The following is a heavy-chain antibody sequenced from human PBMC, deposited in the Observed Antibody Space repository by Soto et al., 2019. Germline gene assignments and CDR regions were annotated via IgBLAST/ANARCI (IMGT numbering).Heavy chain of an antibody. CDR1: GGSISSSNW. D-gene: IGHD7-27*01. V-gene: IGHV4-4*02. Sequence: PSETLSLTCAVSGGSISSSNWWSWVRQPPGKGLEWIGEIYHSGRTYSNPSLMSRATISLDTSKNLFSLNLRSVTAADTAVYYCTRGPSGDKVDFWGQGLLVTVS. CDR3: TRGPSGDKVDF. J-gene: IGHJ4*02. CDR2: IYHSGRT.